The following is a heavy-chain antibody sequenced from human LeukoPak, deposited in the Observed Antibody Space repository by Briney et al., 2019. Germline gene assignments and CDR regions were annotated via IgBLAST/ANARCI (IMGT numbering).Heavy chain of an antibody. CDR1: GFTFDDYA. D-gene: IGHD6-13*01. CDR2: ISWDGGRT. Sequence: GGSLRLSCAVSGFTFDDYAMHWVRQAPGKGLEWVSLISWDGGRTYYADSVKGRFTISRDNAKNSLYLQMNSLRAEDTALYHCARRGYSSSWYSESAAGYYYMDVWGKGTTVTISS. J-gene: IGHJ6*03. CDR3: ARRGYSSSWYSESAAGYYYMDV. V-gene: IGHV3-43D*03.